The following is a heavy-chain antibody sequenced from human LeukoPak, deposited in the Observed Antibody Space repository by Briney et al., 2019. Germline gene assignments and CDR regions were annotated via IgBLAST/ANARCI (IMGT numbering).Heavy chain of an antibody. CDR1: GFTFSSHD. D-gene: IGHD2-21*02. J-gene: IGHJ4*02. Sequence: GGSLRLSCAASGFTFSSHDMHWVRQATGKGLEWVSAIGTAGDPYYPGSVKGRFTISRHNSKNTLYLQMNSLRAEDTAVYYCARAKSLGGDLDYWGQGTLVTVSS. V-gene: IGHV3-13*05. CDR3: ARAKSLGGDLDY. CDR2: IGTAGDP.